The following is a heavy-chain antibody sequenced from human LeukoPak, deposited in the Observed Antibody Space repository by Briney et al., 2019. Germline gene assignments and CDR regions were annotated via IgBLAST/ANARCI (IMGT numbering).Heavy chain of an antibody. V-gene: IGHV3-23*01. CDR1: GFTFSSYA. Sequence: GGSLRLSCAASGFTFSSYAMSWVRQAPGKGLEWVSAISGSGGSTYYADSVKGRFTISRDNAKNTLYLQMNSLRAEDTAVYLCATGKNYGMDVWGQGTTVTVSS. J-gene: IGHJ6*02. CDR3: ATGKNYGMDV. CDR2: ISGSGGST.